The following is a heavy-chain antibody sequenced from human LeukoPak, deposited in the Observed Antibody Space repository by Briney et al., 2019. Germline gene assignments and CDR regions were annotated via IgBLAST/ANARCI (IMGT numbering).Heavy chain of an antibody. Sequence: GGSLRLSCSASGFSFSSYAMHWVRQAPGKGLEYVSAVSSDGSTTFHADSVKGRFTMSRDNSKNMVYLQMNSLRPEDTALYYCVKDTYSSSWNPFDIWGQGTMVTVAS. J-gene: IGHJ3*02. CDR1: GFSFSSYA. V-gene: IGHV3-64D*06. CDR3: VKDTYSSSWNPFDI. D-gene: IGHD6-13*01. CDR2: VSSDGSTT.